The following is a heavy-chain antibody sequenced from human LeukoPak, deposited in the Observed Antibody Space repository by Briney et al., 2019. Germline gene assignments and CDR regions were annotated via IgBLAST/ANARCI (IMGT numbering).Heavy chain of an antibody. J-gene: IGHJ3*02. CDR1: GFTFSSYE. CDR3: ARGPDAFDI. Sequence: GGSLRLSCAASGFTFSSYEMNWVRQAPGKGLEWVSYISSSASTVYYADSVKGRFTISRDNAKNSLYLQMDSLRAEDTAVYYCARGPDAFDIWGQGTMVTVSS. V-gene: IGHV3-48*03. CDR2: ISSSASTV.